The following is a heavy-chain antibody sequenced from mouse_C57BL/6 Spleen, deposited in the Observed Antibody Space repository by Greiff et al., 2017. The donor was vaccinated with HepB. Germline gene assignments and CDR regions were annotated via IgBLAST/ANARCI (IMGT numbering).Heavy chain of an antibody. CDR1: GYAFSSSW. Sequence: VQLQQSGPELVKPGASVKISCKASGYAFSSSWMNWVKQRPGKGLEWIGRIYPGDGDTNYNGKFKGKATLTADKSSSTAYMQLSSLTSEDSAVYFCASEDSGGFAYWGQGTLVTVSA. J-gene: IGHJ3*01. CDR2: IYPGDGDT. V-gene: IGHV1-82*01. D-gene: IGHD3-2*02. CDR3: ASEDSGGFAY.